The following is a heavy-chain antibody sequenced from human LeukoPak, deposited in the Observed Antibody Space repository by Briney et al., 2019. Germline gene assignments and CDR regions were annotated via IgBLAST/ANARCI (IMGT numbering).Heavy chain of an antibody. Sequence: PSETLSLTCAVYGGSFSGYYWSWIRQPPGKGLEWIGSIYYSGSTYYNPSLKSRVTISVDTSKNQFSLKLSSVTAADTAVYYCARHFTARRVAATHPNYYYYMDVWGKGTTVTISS. D-gene: IGHD2-15*01. CDR3: ARHFTARRVAATHPNYYYYMDV. V-gene: IGHV4-34*01. J-gene: IGHJ6*03. CDR2: IYYSGST. CDR1: GGSFSGYY.